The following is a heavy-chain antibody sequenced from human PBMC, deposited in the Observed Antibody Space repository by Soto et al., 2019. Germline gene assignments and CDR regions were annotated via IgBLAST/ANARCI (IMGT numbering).Heavy chain of an antibody. J-gene: IGHJ4*02. D-gene: IGHD6-19*01. V-gene: IGHV3-30-3*01. CDR3: ARDKREQWLSTFDY. Sequence: QVQLVESGGGVVQPGRSLRLSCAASGFTFSSYAMHWVRQAPGKGLEWVAVISYDGSNKYYAESVKGRFTISRDNSKSTVYLQMNSLRGEDTAVYYCARDKREQWLSTFDYWGQGTLVTVSS. CDR2: ISYDGSNK. CDR1: GFTFSSYA.